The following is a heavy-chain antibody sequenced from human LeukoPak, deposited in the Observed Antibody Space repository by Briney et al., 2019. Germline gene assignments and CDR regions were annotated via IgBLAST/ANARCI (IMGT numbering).Heavy chain of an antibody. CDR3: ARGYSGYDPTYFDY. CDR2: IYYSGST. V-gene: IGHV4-59*11. D-gene: IGHD5-12*01. CDR1: GGSISSHY. J-gene: IGHJ4*02. Sequence: PSETLSLTCTVSGGSISSHYWSWIRQPPGKGLEWIGYIYYSGSTKYNPSLKSRVTISVDTSKKQFSLNLSSVTAADTAVYYCARGYSGYDPTYFDYWGQGTLVTVSS.